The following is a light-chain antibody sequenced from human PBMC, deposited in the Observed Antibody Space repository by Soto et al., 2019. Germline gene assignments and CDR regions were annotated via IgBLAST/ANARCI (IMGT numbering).Light chain of an antibody. CDR1: QGVSYW. CDR2: AAS. J-gene: IGKJ4*01. CDR3: QQYNSYPLT. V-gene: IGKV1D-16*01. Sequence: DTQMTQSPSSLSASVGDRVTITCRASQGVSYWLAWYQQKPGKAPNSLIYAASNLQSGVPLRFSGSGSGTDFTLTISSLQPEDFATYYCQQYNSYPLTFGGGTKVDIK.